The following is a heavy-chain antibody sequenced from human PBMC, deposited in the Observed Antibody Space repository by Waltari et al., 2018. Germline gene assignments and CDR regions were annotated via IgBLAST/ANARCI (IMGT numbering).Heavy chain of an antibody. D-gene: IGHD6-13*01. V-gene: IGHV4-30-4*08. Sequence: QVQLQESGPGLVKPSQTLSLTCTVSGGSISSGDYYWSWIRQPPGKGLEWIGSIYTSGSTYYNPSLKSRVTISVDTSKNQFSLKLSSVTAADTAVYYCARAPRYSSSWYVIGVDYWGQGTLVTVSS. CDR2: IYTSGST. CDR3: ARAPRYSSSWYVIGVDY. CDR1: GGSISSGDYY. J-gene: IGHJ4*02.